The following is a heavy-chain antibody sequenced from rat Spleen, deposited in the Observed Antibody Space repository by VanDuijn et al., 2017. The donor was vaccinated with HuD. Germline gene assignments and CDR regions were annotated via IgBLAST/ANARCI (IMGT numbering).Heavy chain of an antibody. V-gene: IGHV5-31*01. CDR2: ITSAGGTT. CDR3: TREDWVLDV. CDR1: GLTFNTYW. J-gene: IGHJ4*01. D-gene: IGHD4-2*01. Sequence: EVQLVESGGGLVQPGRSLTLSCVASGLTFNTYWMTWIRQAPGKGLEWVASITSAGGTTYYVDSVKGRFTISRDNAKSTLYLQMDSLRSEDTATYYCTREDWVLDVWGQGASVTVSS.